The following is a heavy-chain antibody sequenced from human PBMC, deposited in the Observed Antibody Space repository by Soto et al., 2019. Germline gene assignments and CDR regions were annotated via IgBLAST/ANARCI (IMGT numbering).Heavy chain of an antibody. V-gene: IGHV3-23*01. CDR1: GFRFGSYA. D-gene: IGHD3-3*01. CDR2: ISGSDGKT. CDR3: ARWSYLDY. J-gene: IGHJ4*02. Sequence: PGGSLRLSCAASGFRFGSYALSWVRQAPGKGLEWVSTISGSDGKTFYADSVKGRFSISRDTSQSTLYLQMNSLRADDTAMYYCARWSYLDYWGQGTRVTVS.